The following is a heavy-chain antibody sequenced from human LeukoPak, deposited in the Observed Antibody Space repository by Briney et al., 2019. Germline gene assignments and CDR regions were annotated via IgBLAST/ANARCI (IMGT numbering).Heavy chain of an antibody. V-gene: IGHV3-9*01. D-gene: IGHD2/OR15-2a*01. Sequence: GRSLRLSCAASGFTFDDYAMHWVRQAPGKGLEWVSGISWNSGNIGYADSVKGRFTISRDNAKNSLYLQMNSLRAEDTALYYCAKEDFPLTGWFDPWGQGTLVTVSS. CDR1: GFTFDDYA. J-gene: IGHJ5*02. CDR2: ISWNSGNI. CDR3: AKEDFPLTGWFDP.